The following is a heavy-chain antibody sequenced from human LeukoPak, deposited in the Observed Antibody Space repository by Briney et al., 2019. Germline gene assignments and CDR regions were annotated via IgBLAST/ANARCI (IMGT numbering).Heavy chain of an antibody. CDR2: INHSGST. V-gene: IGHV4-34*01. J-gene: IGHJ5*02. D-gene: IGHD3-10*01. CDR1: GGSFSGYY. Sequence: PSETLSLTCAVYGGSFSGYYWSWIRQPPGKGLEWIGEINHSGSTNYNPSLKSRVTISVDTSKNQFSLKLSSVTAADTAVYYCASAPYYYGSGSNPAPYWFDPWGQGTLVTVSS. CDR3: ASAPYYYGSGSNPAPYWFDP.